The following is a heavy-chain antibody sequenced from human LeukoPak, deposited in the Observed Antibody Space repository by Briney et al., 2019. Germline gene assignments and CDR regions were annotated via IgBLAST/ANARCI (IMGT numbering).Heavy chain of an antibody. CDR1: GLAFSAYK. V-gene: IGHV3-74*01. CDR3: VVGGSPGY. Sequence: GGSLRLSCAASGLAFSAYKMHWVRQAPRKGLVRVSRISTDGYTTDYADFVQGRFTASRDNTKNTWSLEMNSLRAEDTAVYYCVVGGSPGYWGQGTLVTVSS. CDR2: ISTDGYTT. D-gene: IGHD2-15*01. J-gene: IGHJ4*02.